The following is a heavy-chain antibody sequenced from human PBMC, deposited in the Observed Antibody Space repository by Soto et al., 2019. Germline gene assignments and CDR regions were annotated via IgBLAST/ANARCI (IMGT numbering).Heavy chain of an antibody. CDR3: ARGTYFDY. CDR2: ISADNDHT. CDR1: GYIMTSYG. Sequence: QVQLVQSGTAVKKPGASVKVSCKASGYIMTSYGVSWVRQAPGQGLEWVGWISADNDHTNYAHKFLGRVTMTTDTSASTAYIELMSHRSDDTAEYYCARGTYFDYWGQGTLVTVSS. D-gene: IGHD1-1*01. V-gene: IGHV1-18*01. J-gene: IGHJ4*02.